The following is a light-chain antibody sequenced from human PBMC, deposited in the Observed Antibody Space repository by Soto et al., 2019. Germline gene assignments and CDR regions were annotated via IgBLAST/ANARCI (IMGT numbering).Light chain of an antibody. V-gene: IGKV3-15*01. CDR2: DAS. Sequence: EIVMTQSPATLSVSPGERATLSCRASQSLNSNLAWYQQKAGQAPRLLIYDASTRATDIPARFSGSGSGTEFTLTISSLQSEYFAVYYCQQYNHGPPLYTFGQGTKLEIK. CDR3: QQYNHGPPLYT. J-gene: IGKJ2*01. CDR1: QSLNSN.